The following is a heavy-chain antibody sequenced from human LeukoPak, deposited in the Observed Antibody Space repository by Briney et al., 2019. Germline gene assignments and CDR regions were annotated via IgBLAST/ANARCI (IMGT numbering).Heavy chain of an antibody. Sequence: SETLSLTCAVYGGSFSGYYWSWIRQPPGKGLEWIGEINHSGSTNYNPSLKSRVTTSVDTSKNQFSLKLSSVTVADTAVYYCARVLTGFGYWGQGTLVTVSS. J-gene: IGHJ4*02. CDR1: GGSFSGYY. CDR3: ARVLTGFGY. V-gene: IGHV4-34*01. D-gene: IGHD3-9*01. CDR2: INHSGST.